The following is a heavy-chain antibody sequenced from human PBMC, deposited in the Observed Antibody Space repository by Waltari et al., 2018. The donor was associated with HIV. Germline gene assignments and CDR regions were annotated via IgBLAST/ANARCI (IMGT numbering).Heavy chain of an antibody. CDR2: ISGSGGST. Sequence: EVQLLESGGGLVQPGGSLRLSCAASGFTFSSYAMSWVRQAPGKGLAWVSAISGSGGSTYYADSVKGRFTISRDNSKNTLYLQMNSLRAEDTAVYYCAKDQGRGYSNYGGDYWGQGTLVTVSS. J-gene: IGHJ4*02. CDR3: AKDQGRGYSNYGGDY. CDR1: GFTFSSYA. V-gene: IGHV3-23*01. D-gene: IGHD4-4*01.